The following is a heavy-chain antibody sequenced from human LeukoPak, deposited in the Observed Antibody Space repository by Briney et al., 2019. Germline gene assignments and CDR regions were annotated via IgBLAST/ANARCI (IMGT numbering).Heavy chain of an antibody. J-gene: IGHJ4*02. V-gene: IGHV1-2*02. D-gene: IGHD1-26*01. CDR2: LNPKSGGT. Sequence: GASVKVSCKASGYAFSGFSIHWVRQAPGQGLEWMGWLNPKSGGTNYAHNFQGRVTMTSDTSISTAYMELRSLSSDDTALYYCARMRTGSYSGALVWGQGTLVTVSS. CDR3: ARMRTGSYSGALV. CDR1: GYAFSGFS.